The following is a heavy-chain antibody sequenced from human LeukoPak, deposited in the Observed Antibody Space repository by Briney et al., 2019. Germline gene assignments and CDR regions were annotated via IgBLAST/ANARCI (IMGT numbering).Heavy chain of an antibody. Sequence: RGSLRLSCAASGFTFSSYDMHWVRQATGKGLEWVSAIGTAGDTYYPGSVRGRFTISRANAKNSLYLQMNSLRAEDTAVYYCARAPMGGAYMGMDVWGQGTTVTVSS. CDR3: ARAPMGGAYMGMDV. CDR2: IGTAGDT. CDR1: GFTFSSYD. J-gene: IGHJ6*02. V-gene: IGHV3-13*01. D-gene: IGHD1-26*01.